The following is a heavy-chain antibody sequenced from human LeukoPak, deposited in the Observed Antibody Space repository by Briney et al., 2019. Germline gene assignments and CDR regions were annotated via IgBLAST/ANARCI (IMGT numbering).Heavy chain of an antibody. V-gene: IGHV3-23*01. D-gene: IGHD3-3*01. CDR2: ISGGATIT. Sequence: PGGSLRLSCAASGFTFSSYAMSWVRQAPGKGLEWVSSISGGATITYYADSVKGRFTISRDNSKNTLYLQINSLRAEDTAVYYCAKGHDFWNSYYYYMDVWGKGTTVTVSS. J-gene: IGHJ6*03. CDR3: AKGHDFWNSYYYYMDV. CDR1: GFTFSSYA.